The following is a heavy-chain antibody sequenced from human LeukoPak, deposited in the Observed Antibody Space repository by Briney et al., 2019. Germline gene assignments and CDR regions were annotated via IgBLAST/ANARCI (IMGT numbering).Heavy chain of an antibody. CDR1: GGTFSSYA. CDR2: IIPILGIA. D-gene: IGHD3-16*01. CDR3: ARDGGWFDP. Sequence: SVKVSCKASGGTFSSYAISWVRQAPGQGLEWMGRIIPILGIANYAQKFQDRVTITADKSTSTAYMELSSLRSEDTAVYYCARDGGWFDPWGQGTLVTVSS. J-gene: IGHJ5*02. V-gene: IGHV1-69*04.